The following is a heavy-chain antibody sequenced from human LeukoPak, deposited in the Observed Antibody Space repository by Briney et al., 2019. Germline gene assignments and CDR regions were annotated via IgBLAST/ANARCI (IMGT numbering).Heavy chain of an antibody. Sequence: ASVKVSCEASGYTFTGYYMHWVRQAPGQGLEWMGWINPNSGGTNYAQKFQGRVTMTRDTSISTAYMELSRLRSDDTAVYYCASSYCSGGSCYFSYWGQGTLVTVSS. D-gene: IGHD2-15*01. CDR2: INPNSGGT. CDR1: GYTFTGYY. V-gene: IGHV1-2*02. J-gene: IGHJ4*02. CDR3: ASSYCSGGSCYFSY.